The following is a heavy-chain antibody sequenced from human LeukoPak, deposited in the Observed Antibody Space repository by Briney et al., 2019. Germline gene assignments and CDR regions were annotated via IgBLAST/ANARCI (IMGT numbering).Heavy chain of an antibody. D-gene: IGHD3-22*01. Sequence: GGSLRLTCAASGFTFSSYIMNWVHQAPGKGLEWVSSISSSSSYIYYADSVKGRFTISRDNAKNSLYLQMNSLRAEDTAVYYCARARQQRWYYYDSSGFAYYYYMDVWGKGTTVTVSS. CDR1: GFTFSSYI. CDR3: ARARQQRWYYYDSSGFAYYYYMDV. CDR2: ISSSSSYI. V-gene: IGHV3-21*01. J-gene: IGHJ6*03.